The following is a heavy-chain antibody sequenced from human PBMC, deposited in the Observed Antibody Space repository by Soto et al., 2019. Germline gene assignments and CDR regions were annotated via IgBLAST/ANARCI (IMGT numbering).Heavy chain of an antibody. CDR2: ISWNSGNI. D-gene: IGHD3-22*01. J-gene: IGHJ4*02. Sequence: GGSLRLSCEASGFTFEDYAMHWVRQAPGKGLEWVSGISWNSGNIIYADSVKGRFTISRDNAKNSLYLQMNSLRLEDTALYYCAKMVTWDSSGYYQGGFDCWGQGTLVTVSS. CDR3: AKMVTWDSSGYYQGGFDC. CDR1: GFTFEDYA. V-gene: IGHV3-9*01.